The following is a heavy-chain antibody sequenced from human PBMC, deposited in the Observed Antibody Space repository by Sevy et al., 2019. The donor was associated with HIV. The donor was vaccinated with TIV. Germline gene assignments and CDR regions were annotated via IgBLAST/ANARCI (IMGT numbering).Heavy chain of an antibody. CDR2: VDIDGSRT. CDR1: GFTFDSYW. V-gene: IGHV3-74*01. Sequence: GGSLRLSCAASGFTFDSYWLHWVRQDPWKGLEWVSCVDIDGSRTEYADSVKGRFTISRDNSKNTLYLQMNSLRAEDTAVYYCATDIVVVVAATPPFDYWGQGTLVTVSS. D-gene: IGHD2-15*01. J-gene: IGHJ4*02. CDR3: ATDIVVVVAATPPFDY.